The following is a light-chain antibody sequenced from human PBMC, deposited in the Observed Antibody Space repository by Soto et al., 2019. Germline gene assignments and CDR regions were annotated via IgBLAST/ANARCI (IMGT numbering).Light chain of an antibody. Sequence: DIQMTQSPSSVSASVGDRVTVTCRASQTIGSWLAWYPQKPWRAPKLLIFDASSLESGVPSRYSGHGSGTEFTLTISGLQPDDFASYYCQQYNSYSGMFGRGTKVDIK. CDR3: QQYNSYSGM. J-gene: IGKJ1*01. CDR2: DAS. V-gene: IGKV1-5*01. CDR1: QTIGSW.